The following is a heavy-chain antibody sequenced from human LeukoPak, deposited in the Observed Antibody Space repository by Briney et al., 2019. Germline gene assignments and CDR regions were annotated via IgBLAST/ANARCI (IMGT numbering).Heavy chain of an antibody. CDR2: INPNSGGT. D-gene: IGHD6-6*01. V-gene: IGHV1-2*02. J-gene: IGHJ6*03. CDR3: ARDRIAARPGYYYYYMDV. Sequence: GASVKVSCKASGYTFTGYYMHSVRQAPGQGLEWMGWINPNSGGTNYAQKFQGRVNMTRGTSIRTAYMELSRLRSDDTAVYYCARDRIAARPGYYYYYMDVWGKGTTVTVSS. CDR1: GYTFTGYY.